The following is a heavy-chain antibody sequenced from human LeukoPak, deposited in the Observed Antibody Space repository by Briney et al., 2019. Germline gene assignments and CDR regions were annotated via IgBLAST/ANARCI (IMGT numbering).Heavy chain of an antibody. J-gene: IGHJ3*02. D-gene: IGHD2-15*01. CDR3: ARDRETLVVAATPDAFDI. Sequence: GGSLRLSSAASGFTFSSYSMNWVRQAPGKGLEWVSSISSSSSYIYYADSVKGRFTISRDNAKNSLYLQMNSLRAEDTAVYYCARDRETLVVAATPDAFDIWGQGTMVTVSS. CDR2: ISSSSSYI. V-gene: IGHV3-21*01. CDR1: GFTFSSYS.